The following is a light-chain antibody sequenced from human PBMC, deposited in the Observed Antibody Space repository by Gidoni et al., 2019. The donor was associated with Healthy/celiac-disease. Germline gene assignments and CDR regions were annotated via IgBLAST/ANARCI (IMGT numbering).Light chain of an antibody. Sequence: DIQMTQSPSSLSASVGDRVTITCRASQSISSYLNWYQQKPGKAPKLLIYAASSLQSGVPSRFSGSGSSLQPEDFATYYCQQSYSTPLYTFGQGTKLEIK. CDR1: QSISSY. CDR2: AAS. V-gene: IGKV1-39*01. CDR3: QQSYSTPLYT. J-gene: IGKJ2*01.